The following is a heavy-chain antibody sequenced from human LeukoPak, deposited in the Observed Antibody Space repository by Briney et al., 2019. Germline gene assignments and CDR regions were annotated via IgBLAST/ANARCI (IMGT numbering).Heavy chain of an antibody. CDR3: ARKFLDGSGSYYFDY. V-gene: IGHV3-20*01. CDR2: INWNGGST. CDR1: GGSISSGGYS. J-gene: IGHJ4*02. Sequence: ETLSLTCAVSGGSISSGGYSWSWVRQAPGKGLEWVSGINWNGGSTGYADSVKGRFTISRDNAKNSLYLQMNSLRAEDTALYHCARKFLDGSGSYYFDYWGQGTLVTVSS. D-gene: IGHD3-10*01.